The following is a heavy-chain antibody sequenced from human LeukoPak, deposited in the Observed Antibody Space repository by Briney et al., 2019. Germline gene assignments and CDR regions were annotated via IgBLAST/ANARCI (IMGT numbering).Heavy chain of an antibody. V-gene: IGHV4-34*01. CDR1: AGSFSGYY. Sequence: SQTHSLACAVDAGSFSGYYWRWVRQPPGNGMEWIGEINHSGSTNYNPSLKSRVTISTDTSKIQFSLKLSSVTAADTAVYYCAREVITSYYDYVWGSYRGQAFDIWGQGTMVTVSS. D-gene: IGHD3-16*02. CDR2: INHSGST. J-gene: IGHJ3*02. CDR3: AREVITSYYDYVWGSYRGQAFDI.